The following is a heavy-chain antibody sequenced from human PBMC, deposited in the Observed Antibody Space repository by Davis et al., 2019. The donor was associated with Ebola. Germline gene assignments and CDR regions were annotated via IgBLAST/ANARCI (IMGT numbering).Heavy chain of an antibody. CDR2: VYQSGST. V-gene: IGHV4-59*01. Sequence: PGGSLRLSCTVSGDSMTNYYWSWIRQSPGKGLEWIGDVYQSGSTNYDPSFKGRVTISIDTSTKQFSLTLRSVTAADTAVYYCARVSDDTLGWWFDPWGPGIQVTVSS. J-gene: IGHJ5*02. CDR3: ARVSDDTLGWWFDP. CDR1: GDSMTNYY. D-gene: IGHD3-22*01.